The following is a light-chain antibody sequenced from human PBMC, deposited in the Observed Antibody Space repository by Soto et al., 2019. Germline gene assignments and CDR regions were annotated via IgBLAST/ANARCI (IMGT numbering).Light chain of an antibody. Sequence: EIVLTQSPGTLSLSPGEGATLSCRASQSDSSTYYIWYQQKPGQAPRLLIYDASNRATGIPARFSGSGSGTDFTLPISSLEPEDFAVYYCQQRNNWPPVTFGGGTKVDIK. J-gene: IGKJ4*01. CDR3: QQRNNWPPVT. V-gene: IGKV3-11*01. CDR2: DAS. CDR1: QSDSSTY.